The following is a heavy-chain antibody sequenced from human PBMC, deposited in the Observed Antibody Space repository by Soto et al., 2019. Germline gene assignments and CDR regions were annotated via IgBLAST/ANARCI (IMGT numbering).Heavy chain of an antibody. V-gene: IGHV3-33*01. CDR3: ARDIAVAGYSFDY. CDR1: GFTFSSYG. Sequence: QVQLIESRGGVVQPGRSLRLSCAASGFTFSSYGMHWVRQAPGKGLEWVAVIWYDGSKEYYPDSVKGRFTISRDNSRNTLYLQMNSLRAEDTAVYYCARDIAVAGYSFDYWGQGTLVTVSS. D-gene: IGHD6-19*01. CDR2: IWYDGSKE. J-gene: IGHJ4*02.